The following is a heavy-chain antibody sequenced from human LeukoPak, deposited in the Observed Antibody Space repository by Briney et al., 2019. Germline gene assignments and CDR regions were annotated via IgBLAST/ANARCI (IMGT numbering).Heavy chain of an antibody. D-gene: IGHD1-14*01. Sequence: SETLSLTCTVSGGSISSYYWSWIRQPPGKGLEWIGYIYYSGSTNYNPSLKSRVTISVDTSKNQFSLKLSSVTAADTAVYYCARAEKATKDFDYWGQGTLVTVSS. J-gene: IGHJ4*02. V-gene: IGHV4-59*12. CDR1: GGSISSYY. CDR3: ARAEKATKDFDY. CDR2: IYYSGST.